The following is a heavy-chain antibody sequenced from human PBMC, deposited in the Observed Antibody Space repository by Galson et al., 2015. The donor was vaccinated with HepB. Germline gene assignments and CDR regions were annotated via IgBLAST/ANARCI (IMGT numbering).Heavy chain of an antibody. CDR2: IIPILGIA. Sequence: SVKVSCKASGGTFSSYTISWVRRAPGQGLEWMGRIIPILGIANYAQKFQGRVTITADKSTSTAYMELSSLRSEDTAVYYCAKTADGLHYYFDYWGQGTPVTVSS. D-gene: IGHD6-13*01. V-gene: IGHV1-69*02. J-gene: IGHJ4*02. CDR1: GGTFSSYT. CDR3: AKTADGLHYYFDY.